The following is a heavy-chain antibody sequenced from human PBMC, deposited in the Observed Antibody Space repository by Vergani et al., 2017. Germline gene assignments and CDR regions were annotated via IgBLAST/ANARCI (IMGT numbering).Heavy chain of an antibody. D-gene: IGHD3-3*01. V-gene: IGHV3-23*01. CDR1: GFTFSACP. CDR2: ISGSGGST. Sequence: EVQLLQSGGGVIQPGGSVRLSCAASGFTFSACPMTWVRQAPGKGLEWVSAISGSGGSTYSADSVKGRFTISRDNSKNTLYLQMNSLRAEDTAVYYCAKDQTLQYYDFWSGQRWFDPWGQGTLVTVSS. J-gene: IGHJ5*02. CDR3: AKDQTLQYYDFWSGQRWFDP.